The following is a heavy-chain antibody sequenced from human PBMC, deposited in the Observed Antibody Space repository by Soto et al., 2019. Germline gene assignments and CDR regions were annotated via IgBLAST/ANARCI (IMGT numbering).Heavy chain of an antibody. J-gene: IGHJ6*02. V-gene: IGHV4-39*01. CDR1: GYSVTSSDYY. CDR2: MFYSGLT. Sequence: SETLSLTCSVSGYSVTSSDYYWAWIRQPPGKGLEWIGSMFYSGLTYYNPSLKSRVTLSVDTSKNQFSVRLNSVTAADTAVYYCAPLSVSLSGPYGIHVWGQGTTVPVSS. CDR3: APLSVSLSGPYGIHV. D-gene: IGHD2-15*01.